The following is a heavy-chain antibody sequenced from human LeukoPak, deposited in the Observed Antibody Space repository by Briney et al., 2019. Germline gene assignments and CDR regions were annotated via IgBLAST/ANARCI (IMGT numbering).Heavy chain of an antibody. J-gene: IGHJ4*02. CDR1: GFTFSSYG. D-gene: IGHD2-2*01. V-gene: IGHV3-33*01. Sequence: QPGGSLRLSCAASGFTFSSYGMHWARQAPGKGLEWVAVIWYDGSDKYYADSVKGRFTISRDNSNNTLHLQMNSLRAEDTAVYYCGRAMEVYQLLPDYWGQGTLVTVSS. CDR3: GRAMEVYQLLPDY. CDR2: IWYDGSDK.